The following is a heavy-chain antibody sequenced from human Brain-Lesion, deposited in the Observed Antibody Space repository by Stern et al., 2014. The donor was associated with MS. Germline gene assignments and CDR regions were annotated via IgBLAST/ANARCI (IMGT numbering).Heavy chain of an antibody. Sequence: QVQLQESGPGLVKPSETLSLTCTVAGGSVSSTSHAWAWIRQPPGKGLEWIGALYYSGNTYYSPSLKSLLTLFLDTTQNQVSPQLSSVTAADTAVYYCAGEEDIRYCSGGSCTGNWFDPWGQGTLVTVSS. CDR1: GGSVSSTSHA. D-gene: IGHD2-15*01. CDR3: AGEEDIRYCSGGSCTGNWFDP. CDR2: LYYSGNT. J-gene: IGHJ5*02. V-gene: IGHV4-39*02.